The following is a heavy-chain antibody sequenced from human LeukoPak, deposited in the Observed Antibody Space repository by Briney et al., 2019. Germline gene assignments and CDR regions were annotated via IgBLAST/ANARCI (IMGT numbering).Heavy chain of an antibody. J-gene: IGHJ4*02. V-gene: IGHV3-21*01. D-gene: IGHD4-17*01. CDR1: GFTFSSYS. CDR2: ISPSSSYI. Sequence: GSLRLSCAASGFTFSSYSMNWVRQAPGKGLEWVSSISPSSSYIYYGDSVKGRFTISRDNAKSSLYLQMNSLRAEDTAVYYCTRDPYGDYASDYWGQGTLVTVSS. CDR3: TRDPYGDYASDY.